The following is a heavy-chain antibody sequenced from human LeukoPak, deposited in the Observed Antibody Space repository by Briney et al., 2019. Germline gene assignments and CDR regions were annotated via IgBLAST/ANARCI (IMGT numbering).Heavy chain of an antibody. CDR1: GGSISSSSYY. V-gene: IGHV4-39*01. D-gene: IGHD2-2*01. CDR2: IYYTGNT. Sequence: PSETLSLTCTVSGGSISSSSYYWGWIRQPPGKGLEWIGSIYYTGNTYYNPSLKSRVTISVDTSKNQFSLKKNSVTAADTAVYYCARYQGIGWYFGLWGRGTLVTVSS. J-gene: IGHJ2*01. CDR3: ARYQGIGWYFGL.